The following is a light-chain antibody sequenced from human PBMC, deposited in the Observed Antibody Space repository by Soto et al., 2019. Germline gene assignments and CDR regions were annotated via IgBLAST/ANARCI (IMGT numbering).Light chain of an antibody. CDR2: WAS. CDR3: QQYYDFPQN. V-gene: IGKV4-1*01. J-gene: IGKJ1*01. CDR1: QSVLYSSNNKNY. Sequence: DIVMTQSPDSLAVSLGERATINCKSSQSVLYSSNNKNYLAWYQQKPGQPPKLLIYWASTRESGVPDRFSGSGSGTDFTLTISSLQDEDVAVYYCQQYYDFPQNFGQGTKVEIK.